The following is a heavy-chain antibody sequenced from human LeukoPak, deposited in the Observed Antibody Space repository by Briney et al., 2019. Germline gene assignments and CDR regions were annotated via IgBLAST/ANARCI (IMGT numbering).Heavy chain of an antibody. V-gene: IGHV3-74*01. CDR2: INSDGINT. CDR3: ARDLGQYYDTSDNWFDP. CDR1: GFTFSNYW. J-gene: IGHJ5*02. D-gene: IGHD3-22*01. Sequence: GGSLRLSCAASGFTFSNYWMHWVRQAPGKGLVWVSRINSDGINTSYADSVKGRFTISRDNAKNTLNLQMNSLRAKDTAVYYCARDLGQYYDTSDNWFDPWGQGTLVTVSS.